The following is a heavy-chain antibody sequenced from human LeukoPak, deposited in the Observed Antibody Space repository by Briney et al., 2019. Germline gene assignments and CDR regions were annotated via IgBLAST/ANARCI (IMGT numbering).Heavy chain of an antibody. D-gene: IGHD1-1*01. CDR2: VHYSGST. J-gene: IGHJ6*03. CDR1: GGSISNYY. V-gene: IGHV4-59*01. Sequence: PSETLSLTCTVSGGSISNYYWSWIRQPPGKGLEWIGYVHYSGSTNYNPALKSRVTISVDTSKNQFSLKLSSVTAADTAVYYCARDSLHNRGKKHYYYYYYMDVWGKGTTVTISS. CDR3: ARDSLHNRGKKHYYYYYYMDV.